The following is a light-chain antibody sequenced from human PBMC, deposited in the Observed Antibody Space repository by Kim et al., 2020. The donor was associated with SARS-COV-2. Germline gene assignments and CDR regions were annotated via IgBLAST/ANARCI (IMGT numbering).Light chain of an antibody. CDR3: QQYNNWT. V-gene: IGKV3-15*01. CDR2: GAS. CDR1: QSVSSN. J-gene: IGKJ1*01. Sequence: EIVMTQSPAPLSVSPGERATLSCRASQSVSSNLAWYQQKPGQAPRLLIYGASTRATGIPARFSGSGSGTEFTLTISSLQSEDFAVYYCQQYNNWTFGQGTKVDI.